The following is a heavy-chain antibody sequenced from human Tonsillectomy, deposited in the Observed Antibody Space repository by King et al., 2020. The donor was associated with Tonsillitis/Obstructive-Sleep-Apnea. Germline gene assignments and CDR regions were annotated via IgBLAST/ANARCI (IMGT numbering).Heavy chain of an antibody. CDR2: INHSGST. J-gene: IGHJ5*02. Sequence: VQLQQWGAGLLKPSETLSLTCAVYGGSFSGYYWSWIRQPPGKGLEWIGEINHSGSTNYNPSLKSRVTISVDTSKNQFSLKLSSVTAADTAVYYCARGGYNWNAVGFWWFDPWGQGTLVTVSA. D-gene: IGHD1-20*01. CDR1: GGSFSGYY. V-gene: IGHV4-34*01. CDR3: ARGGYNWNAVGFWWFDP.